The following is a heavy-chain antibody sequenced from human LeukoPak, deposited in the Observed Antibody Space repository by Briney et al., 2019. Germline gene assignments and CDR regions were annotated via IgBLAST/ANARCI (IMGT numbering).Heavy chain of an antibody. Sequence: GGSLRLSCAASGFTFSSNWMHWVRQAPGKGLVWVSRINEDGSTTNYADSVKGRSTIFRDNAKNSLYLQMNRLRAEDTAVFYCARDPLPPVTDAFDIWGRGTMVTVSS. D-gene: IGHD1-14*01. J-gene: IGHJ3*02. V-gene: IGHV3-74*01. CDR2: INEDGSTT. CDR1: GFTFSSNW. CDR3: ARDPLPPVTDAFDI.